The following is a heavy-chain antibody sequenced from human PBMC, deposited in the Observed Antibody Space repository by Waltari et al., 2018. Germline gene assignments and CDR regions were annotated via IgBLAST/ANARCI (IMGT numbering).Heavy chain of an antibody. CDR3: AHFTSDDLWGFYVIDP. J-gene: IGHJ5*02. CDR1: GFSLSSSGVG. Sequence: QITLKESGPTLVKPTQTLTLTCTFSGFSLSSSGVGVGWIRKPPGKALEWLALIYWNDDKRSSPSLTSRLTIPKDTSTNQVLLTLTDQDPVDTATYYCAHFTSDDLWGFYVIDPWGQGTPVTVSS. V-gene: IGHV2-5*01. D-gene: IGHD3-3*01. CDR2: IYWNDDK.